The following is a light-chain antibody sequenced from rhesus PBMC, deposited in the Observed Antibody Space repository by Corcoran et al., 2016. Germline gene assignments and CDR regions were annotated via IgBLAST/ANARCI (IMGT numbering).Light chain of an antibody. CDR3: QQGYNTPWT. CDR2: AAS. V-gene: IGKV1-18*01. J-gene: IGKJ1*01. CDR1: QGISSW. Sequence: DIQMTQSPSSLSASVGDKVTITCRASQGISSWLAWYQQKPGKAPKLLIYAASSLQSGDPSRFSGSGSGTDYTITISSLQPEYFATYYCQQGYNTPWTFGQGTKVEIK.